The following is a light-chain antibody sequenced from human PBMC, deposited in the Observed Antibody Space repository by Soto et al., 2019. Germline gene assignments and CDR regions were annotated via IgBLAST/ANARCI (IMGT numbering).Light chain of an antibody. CDR3: TSYTSRSNVV. CDR2: EVI. V-gene: IGLV2-14*01. Sequence: QSALTQPASVSGSPGQSITISCTGTSSDIGGYKYVSWYQQHPGKAPKLMIYEVINRPSGVSNRFSGSKSGNTASLVISGLQGEDEADYYCTSYTSRSNVVFGGGTKLTVL. CDR1: SSDIGGYKY. J-gene: IGLJ2*01.